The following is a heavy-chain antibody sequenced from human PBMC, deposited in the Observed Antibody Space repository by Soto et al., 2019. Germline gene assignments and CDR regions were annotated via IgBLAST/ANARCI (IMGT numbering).Heavy chain of an antibody. V-gene: IGHV1-69*13. Sequence: VASVKVSFKASGGTFSRYAISWLRQAPGQGLEWMGGVIPIFGTANYAQKFQGRVTITADESTSTAYMELSSLRSEDTAVYYCAVDYYDSSGYYGRDYYYGMDVWGQGTTVTVSS. CDR2: VIPIFGTA. D-gene: IGHD3-22*01. CDR1: GGTFSRYA. J-gene: IGHJ6*02. CDR3: AVDYYDSSGYYGRDYYYGMDV.